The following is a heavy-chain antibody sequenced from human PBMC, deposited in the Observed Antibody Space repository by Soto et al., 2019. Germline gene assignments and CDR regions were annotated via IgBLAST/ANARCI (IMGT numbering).Heavy chain of an antibody. CDR1: GYTFTSYG. V-gene: IGHV1-18*01. J-gene: IGHJ4*02. Sequence: ASVKVSCKASGYTFTSYGISWVRQAPGQGLEWMGWISAYNGNTNYAQKLQGRVTMTTDTSTSTAYMELRSLRSDDTAVYYCARDLMVYAINEETFDYWGQGTLVTVSS. D-gene: IGHD2-8*01. CDR3: ARDLMVYAINEETFDY. CDR2: ISAYNGNT.